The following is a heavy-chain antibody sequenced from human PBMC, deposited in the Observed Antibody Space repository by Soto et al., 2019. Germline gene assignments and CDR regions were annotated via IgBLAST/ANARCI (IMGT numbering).Heavy chain of an antibody. CDR1: GYTFTSYD. CDR3: ARVLGYYDFWSGYYNYYYYMDV. J-gene: IGHJ6*03. Sequence: ASVKVSCKASGYTFTSYDINWVRQATGQGLEWMRWMNPNSGNTGYAQKFQGRVTMTRNTSISTAYMELSSLRSEDTAVYYCARVLGYYDFWSGYYNYYYYMDVWGKGTTVTVSS. D-gene: IGHD3-3*01. CDR2: MNPNSGNT. V-gene: IGHV1-8*01.